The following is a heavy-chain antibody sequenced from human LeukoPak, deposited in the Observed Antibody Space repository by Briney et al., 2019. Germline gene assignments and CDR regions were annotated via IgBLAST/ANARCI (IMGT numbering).Heavy chain of an antibody. CDR3: AHSGYYDSSGYDDAFDI. CDR2: IYWDDDK. Sequence: TLSLTCTVSGGSISSYYWNWIRQPPGKALEWLALIYWDDDKRYSPSLKSRLTITKDTSKNQVVLTMTNMDPVDTATYYCAHSGYYDSSGYDDAFDIWGQGTMVTVSS. D-gene: IGHD3-22*01. CDR1: GGSISSYYW. J-gene: IGHJ3*02. V-gene: IGHV2-5*08.